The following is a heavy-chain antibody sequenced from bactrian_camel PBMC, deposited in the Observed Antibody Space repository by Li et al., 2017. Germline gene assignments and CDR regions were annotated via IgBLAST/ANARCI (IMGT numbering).Heavy chain of an antibody. Sequence: VQLVESGGGSVQAGGSLRLSCEASGFTFSHYAMTWVRQAPGKGLEWVSVISWSGDMTNYADSVRGQFTISRDNAKNTVYLQMDSLSPEDTATYDCVAGAAPYRGSCVAARATFGYWGQGTQVTVS. CDR2: ISWSGDMT. CDR1: GFTFSHYA. CDR3: VAGAAPYRGSCVAARATFGY. V-gene: IGHV3S40*01. J-gene: IGHJ6*01. D-gene: IGHD2*01.